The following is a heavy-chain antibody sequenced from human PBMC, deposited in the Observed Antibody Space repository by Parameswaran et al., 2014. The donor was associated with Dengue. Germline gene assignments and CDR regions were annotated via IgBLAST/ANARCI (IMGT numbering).Heavy chain of an antibody. CDR3: ARMGRGYYYNWFDP. V-gene: IGHV4-34*01. Sequence: RWIRQPPGKGLEWIGEINHSGSTNYNPSLKSRVTISVDTSKNQFSLKLSSVTAADTAVYYCARMGRGYYYNWFDPWGQGTLVTVSS. D-gene: IGHD3-22*01. CDR2: INHSGST. J-gene: IGHJ5*02.